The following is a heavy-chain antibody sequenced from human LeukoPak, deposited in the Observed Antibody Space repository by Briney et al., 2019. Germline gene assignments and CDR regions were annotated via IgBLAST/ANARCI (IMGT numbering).Heavy chain of an antibody. CDR2: IYHSGST. Sequence: SETLSLTCAVSGGSISSGGYSWSWIRQPPGKGLEWIGYIYHSGSTYYNPSLKSRVTISVDRSKNQFSLKLSSVTAADTAVYYCARVHGFWSGYLDYWGQGTLVTVSS. V-gene: IGHV4-30-2*01. CDR1: GGSISSGGYS. D-gene: IGHD3-3*01. CDR3: ARVHGFWSGYLDY. J-gene: IGHJ4*02.